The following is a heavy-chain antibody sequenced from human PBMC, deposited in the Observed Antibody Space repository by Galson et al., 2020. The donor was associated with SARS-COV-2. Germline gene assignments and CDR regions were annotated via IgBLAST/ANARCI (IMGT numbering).Heavy chain of an antibody. CDR3: ARARIVVVINAFDI. D-gene: IGHD3-22*01. V-gene: IGHV4-31*03. CDR2: NYYRGST. CDR1: GGSISSGGYY. Sequence: ETSETLSLTCTVSGGSISSGGYYWSWIRQHPGKGLEWIGNNYYRGSTYYNPSLKSRVTISVDTSKNQFPLKLSSVTAADTAVYYCARARIVVVINAFDIWGQGTMVTVSS. J-gene: IGHJ3*02.